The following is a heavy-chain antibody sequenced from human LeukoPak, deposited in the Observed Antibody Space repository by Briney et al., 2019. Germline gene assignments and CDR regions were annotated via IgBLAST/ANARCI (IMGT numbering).Heavy chain of an antibody. CDR3: ARDRFIWGLTGYSD. D-gene: IGHD3-9*01. CDR2: ISSSGSTI. J-gene: IGHJ4*02. CDR1: GFTFSSYE. Sequence: GRSLRLSCAASGFTFSSYEMNWVRQAPGKGLEWVSYISSSGSTIYYADSVKGRFTISRDNAKNSLYLQMNSLRAEDTAVYYCARDRFIWGLTGYSDWGQGTLVTVSS. V-gene: IGHV3-48*03.